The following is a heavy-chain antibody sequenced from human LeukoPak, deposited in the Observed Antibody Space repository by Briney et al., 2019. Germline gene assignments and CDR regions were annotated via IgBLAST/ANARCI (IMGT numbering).Heavy chain of an antibody. J-gene: IGHJ6*02. CDR3: ARVQGLSYGQQLVPHYYGMDV. Sequence: WASVKVSCKASGYTFTSYDINWVRQATGQGLEWMGWMNPNSGNTGYAQKFQGRVTMTRNTSISTAYMELSSLRSEDTAVYYCARVQGLSYGQQLVPHYYGMDVWGQGTTVTVSS. V-gene: IGHV1-8*02. CDR1: GYTFTSYD. D-gene: IGHD6-13*01. CDR2: MNPNSGNT.